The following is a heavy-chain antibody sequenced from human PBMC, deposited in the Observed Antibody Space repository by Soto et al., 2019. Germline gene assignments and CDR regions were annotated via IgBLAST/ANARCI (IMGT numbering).Heavy chain of an antibody. V-gene: IGHV5-51*01. J-gene: IGHJ4*02. CDR3: ARQGTGWYFEY. CDR2: IYPGDSDT. D-gene: IGHD6-19*01. CDR1: GYNFTTYW. Sequence: PGDSLNIFYKGSGYNFTTYWIGLVRRMPGKGLEWMEIIYPGDSDTRYSPSFQGQVTISADKSISTAYLQWSSLKASDTAMYYCARQGTGWYFEYWGQGTVVTVSS.